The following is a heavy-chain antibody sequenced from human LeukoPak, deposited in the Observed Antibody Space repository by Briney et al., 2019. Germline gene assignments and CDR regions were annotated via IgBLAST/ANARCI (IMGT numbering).Heavy chain of an antibody. D-gene: IGHD3-3*01. CDR3: AKETRVWSGIWNFDC. CDR2: IWFDGTNE. CDR1: GFSFSNYA. V-gene: IGHV3-33*06. Sequence: RGSLRLSCLASGFSFSNYAIHWVRQAPGKGLEWVAVIWFDGTNEDYTDSVKGRFTISRDNSKNTLYLQMNSLRAEDTAVYYCAKETRVWSGIWNFDCWGQGTLVTVSS. J-gene: IGHJ4*02.